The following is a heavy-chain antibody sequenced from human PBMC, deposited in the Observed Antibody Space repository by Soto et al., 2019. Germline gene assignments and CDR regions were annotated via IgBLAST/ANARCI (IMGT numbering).Heavy chain of an antibody. D-gene: IGHD1-26*01. CDR2: IYSGGSP. Sequence: PGESLKISCAASGFTVSSNYMSWVRQAPGKGLEWVSVIYSGGSPYYADSVKGRFTISRDNSKNTLYLQMNSLRAEDTAVYYCARGEPGSDAFDIWGQGTMVTVSS. CDR3: ARGEPGSDAFDI. CDR1: GFTVSSNY. V-gene: IGHV3-53*01. J-gene: IGHJ3*02.